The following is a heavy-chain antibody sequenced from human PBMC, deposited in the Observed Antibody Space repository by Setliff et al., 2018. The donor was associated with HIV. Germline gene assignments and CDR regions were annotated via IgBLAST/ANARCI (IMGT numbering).Heavy chain of an antibody. CDR3: ARLYDYYGHRLDY. V-gene: IGHV4-34*01. Sequence: PSEALSLTCAVYGESFSRYYFTWIRQAPGKGLEWIGTMHHSGSTYYNPSLKSRVAIFIDTSKNQFSLRLSSVTAADTAVYYCARLYDYYGHRLDYWGQGAQVTVSS. CDR1: GESFSRYY. J-gene: IGHJ4*02. CDR2: MHHSGST. D-gene: IGHD3-10*01.